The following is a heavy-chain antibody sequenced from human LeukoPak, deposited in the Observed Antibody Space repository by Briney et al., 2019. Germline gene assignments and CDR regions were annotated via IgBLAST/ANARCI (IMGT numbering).Heavy chain of an antibody. CDR2: IYYSGST. Sequence: PSETLSLTCTVSGASISSYYWSWIRQSPGEGLEWIGYIYYSGSTNYNPSLKSRVTISVDTSKNQFSLKLSSVTAADTAVYYCARVAVAAREYFDYWGQGTLVTVSS. CDR1: GASISSYY. J-gene: IGHJ4*02. V-gene: IGHV4-59*01. D-gene: IGHD6-19*01. CDR3: ARVAVAAREYFDY.